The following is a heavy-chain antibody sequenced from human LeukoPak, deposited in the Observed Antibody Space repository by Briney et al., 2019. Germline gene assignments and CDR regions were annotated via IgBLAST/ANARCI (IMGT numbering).Heavy chain of an antibody. V-gene: IGHV3-21*04. J-gene: IGHJ6*02. Sequence: GGSLRLSCAASGLSFSSFAMSWVRQGPARGLEWVSSIRGNGETFYADSVKGRFTISRDNAKNSLYLQMNSLRAEDTAVYYCARGRVPIAAADGMDVWGQGTTVTVSS. CDR3: ARGRVPIAAADGMDV. CDR2: IRGNGET. D-gene: IGHD6-13*01. CDR1: GLSFSSFA.